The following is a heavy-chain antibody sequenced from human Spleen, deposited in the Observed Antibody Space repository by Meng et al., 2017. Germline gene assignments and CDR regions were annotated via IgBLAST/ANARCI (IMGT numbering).Heavy chain of an antibody. CDR3: TRDEDISAAGKLFGDY. CDR1: GYNLTSYA. D-gene: IGHD6-25*01. CDR2: IDTKTGSP. V-gene: IGHV7-4-1*02. Sequence: QVQVGQCGCEVRHPGASVKVTCKASGYNLTSYAINWLRQAPGQGLEWMGWIDTKTGSPRYAQGFKGRLVFSSDTSVSTAYLEISGLKADDTAVYYCTRDEDISAAGKLFGDYWGQGTLVTVSS. J-gene: IGHJ4*02.